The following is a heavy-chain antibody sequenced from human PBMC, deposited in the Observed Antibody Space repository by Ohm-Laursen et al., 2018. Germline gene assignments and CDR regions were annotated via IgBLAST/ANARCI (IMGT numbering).Heavy chain of an antibody. CDR1: GFTVRNNY. J-gene: IGHJ6*02. Sequence: SLRLSCSASGFTVRNNYMSWVRQAPGKGLEWVSLIYSGGSTYYADSVKGRFTISRNNSKNTLYLQMNSLRAEDTAVYYCARVTWGYCYYYGMDVWGQGTTVTVSS. D-gene: IGHD3-16*01. CDR2: IYSGGST. V-gene: IGHV3-66*01. CDR3: ARVTWGYCYYYGMDV.